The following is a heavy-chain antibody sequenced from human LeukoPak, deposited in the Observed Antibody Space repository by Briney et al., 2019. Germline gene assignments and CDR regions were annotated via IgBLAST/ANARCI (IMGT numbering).Heavy chain of an antibody. V-gene: IGHV4-4*09. CDR3: AGDGYNPIDY. CDR2: IYTSGST. CDR1: GGSINSDD. D-gene: IGHD5-24*01. Sequence: PSETLSLTCAVSGGSINSDDWSWIRQPPGKGLEWIGYIYTSGSTNYNPSLKSRVTISVDTSKNQVSLKLSPVTAADTAVYYCAGDGYNPIDYWGQGTLVTVSS. J-gene: IGHJ4*02.